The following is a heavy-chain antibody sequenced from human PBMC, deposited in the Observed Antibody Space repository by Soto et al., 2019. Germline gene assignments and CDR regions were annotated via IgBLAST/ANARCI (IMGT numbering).Heavy chain of an antibody. J-gene: IGHJ4*02. Sequence: EVQLVESGGGLIQPGGSLRLSCAASGFTFSSIYMNWVRQAPGKGLEWVSVIFSGGNTNYADSVKTGFTNSRDNSENMLNLQMSGLGAEDTAKDYCTRGWWQHNGPFDYWGQGTLVTVSS. V-gene: IGHV3-53*01. D-gene: IGHD2-15*01. CDR2: IFSGGNT. CDR1: GFTFSSIY. CDR3: TRGWWQHNGPFDY.